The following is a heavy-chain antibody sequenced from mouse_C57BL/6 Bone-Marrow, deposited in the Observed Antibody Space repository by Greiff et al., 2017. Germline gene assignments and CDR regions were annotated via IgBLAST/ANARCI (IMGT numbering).Heavy chain of an antibody. CDR2: IYPSDSDT. J-gene: IGHJ1*03. Sequence: QVQLQQPGAELVRPGSSVKLSCKASGYTFTSYWMHWVKQRPIQGLEWIGNIYPSDSDTHYTQKFKDKATLHVDKSSSTAYMQLSSLTSEDSAVYYCASPLYGRSWYIDVWGRGNTVTVSS. CDR1: GYTFTSYW. V-gene: IGHV1-52*01. CDR3: ASPLYGRSWYIDV. D-gene: IGHD1-1*01.